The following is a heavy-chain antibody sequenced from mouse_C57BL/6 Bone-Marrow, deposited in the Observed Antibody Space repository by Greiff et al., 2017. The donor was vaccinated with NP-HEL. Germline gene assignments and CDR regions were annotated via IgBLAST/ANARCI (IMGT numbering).Heavy chain of an antibody. D-gene: IGHD3-2*02. CDR1: GYAFSSSW. J-gene: IGHJ3*01. CDR2: IYPGDGDT. Sequence: QVQLQQSGPELVKPGASVKISCKASGYAFSSSWMNWVKQRPGKGLEWIGRIYPGDGDTNYNGKFKGKATLTADNSSSTAYMQLSILTSEDSAVYFCARGNSSGYVWFAYWGQGTLVTVSA. CDR3: ARGNSSGYVWFAY. V-gene: IGHV1-82*01.